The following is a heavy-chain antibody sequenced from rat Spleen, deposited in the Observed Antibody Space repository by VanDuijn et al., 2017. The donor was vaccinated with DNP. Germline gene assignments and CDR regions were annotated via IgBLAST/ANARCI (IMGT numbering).Heavy chain of an antibody. V-gene: IGHV5S10*01. Sequence: EVQLVESGGGLVQPGRSLKLSCAASGFTFSDYNMAWVRQAPKKGLEWVATIIYDGSRTYYRDSVKGRFTISRDNAKSTLYLQMDSLRSEDTATYYCATLTTVVPLDYWGQGVMVTVSS. CDR2: IIYDGSRT. CDR1: GFTFSDYN. D-gene: IGHD1-3*01. J-gene: IGHJ2*01. CDR3: ATLTTVVPLDY.